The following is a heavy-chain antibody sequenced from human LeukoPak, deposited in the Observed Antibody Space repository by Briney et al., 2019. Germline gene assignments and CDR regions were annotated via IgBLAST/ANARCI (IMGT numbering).Heavy chain of an antibody. CDR3: ARDPGDAFDI. Sequence: GGSLRLSCEVSGFTFSSYWMHWVRQAPGKGLVWVSLINSDGSTTRYADSVKGRFTISRDNSKNTLYLQMNSLRAEDTAVYYCARDPGDAFDIWGQGTMVTVSS. CDR2: INSDGSTT. J-gene: IGHJ3*02. D-gene: IGHD3-10*01. V-gene: IGHV3-74*01. CDR1: GFTFSSYW.